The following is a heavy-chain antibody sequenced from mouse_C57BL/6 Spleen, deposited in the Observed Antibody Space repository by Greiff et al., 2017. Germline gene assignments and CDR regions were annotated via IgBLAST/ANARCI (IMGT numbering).Heavy chain of an antibody. V-gene: IGHV1-69*01. CDR2: IDPSDSYT. CDR3: ARIGEGGYVDV. Sequence: QVQLQQPGAELVMPGASVKLSCKASGYTFTSYWMHWVKQRPGQGLEWIGEIDPSDSYTNYNQKFKGKSTLTVDKSSSTAYMQLSSLTSEDSAVYYCARIGEGGYVDVWGTGTTVTVSA. CDR1: GYTFTSYW. J-gene: IGHJ1*03. D-gene: IGHD3-1*01.